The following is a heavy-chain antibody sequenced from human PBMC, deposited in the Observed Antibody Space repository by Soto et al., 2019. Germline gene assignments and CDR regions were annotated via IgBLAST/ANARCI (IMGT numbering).Heavy chain of an antibody. CDR2: IHTDGSTT. V-gene: IGHV3-74*01. Sequence: EVQLVESGGGLVQPGGSVRLSCAASGFTFSSYWMHWVRQAPGKGLMWVSRIHTDGSTTRYADSVKGRFTISRDNAKNTLYLQMNSLRVEDTAVYYCARDNGNSYWGQGTLVTVSS. J-gene: IGHJ4*01. D-gene: IGHD1-7*01. CDR1: GFTFSSYW. CDR3: ARDNGNSY.